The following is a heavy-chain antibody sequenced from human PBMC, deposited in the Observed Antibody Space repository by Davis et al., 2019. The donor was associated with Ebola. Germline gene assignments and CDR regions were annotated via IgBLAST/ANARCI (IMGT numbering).Heavy chain of an antibody. V-gene: IGHV4-61*01. CDR2: IYYSGST. Sequence: MPSETLSLTCTVSGGSVSSGSYYWSWIRQPPGKGLEWIGYIYYSGSTNYNPSLKSRVTISVDTSKNQFSLKLSSVTAADTAVYYCARDRTAAGFDYWGQGTLVTVSS. CDR3: ARDRTAAGFDY. D-gene: IGHD6-13*01. CDR1: GGSVSSGSYY. J-gene: IGHJ4*02.